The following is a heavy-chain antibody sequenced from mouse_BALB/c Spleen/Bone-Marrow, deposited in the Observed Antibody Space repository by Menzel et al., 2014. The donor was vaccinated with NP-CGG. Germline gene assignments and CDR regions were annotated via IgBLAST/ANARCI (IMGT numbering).Heavy chain of an antibody. CDR1: GFSFNSYG. Sequence: EVNVVESGGGLVKSGGFLKLSCAASGFSFNSYGMSWVRQTPEKRLEWVATISGGGSYTFYPDSVKGRFTISRDNAKNNLYLQLSSLRSEDTALYYCARHAYYDQTGVSFVYWGQGTLVTVSA. CDR2: ISGGGSYT. CDR3: ARHAYYDQTGVSFVY. V-gene: IGHV5-9-2*01. J-gene: IGHJ3*01. D-gene: IGHD2-4*01.